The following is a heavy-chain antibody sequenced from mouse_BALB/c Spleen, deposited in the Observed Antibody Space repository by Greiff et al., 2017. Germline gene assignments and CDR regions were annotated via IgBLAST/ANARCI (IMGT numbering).Heavy chain of an antibody. J-gene: IGHJ4*01. CDR2: IWTGGGT. CDR3: VRDNGNYYAMDY. D-gene: IGHD2-1*01. Sequence: MESGPGLVAPSQSLSITCTVFVFSLTSYDLSWIRQPPGKGLEWLGVIWTGGGTNYNSAFMSRLSISKDNSKSQVFLKMNSLQTDDTAIYYCVRDNGNYYAMDYWGQGTSVTVSS. V-gene: IGHV2-9-2*01. CDR1: VFSLTSYD.